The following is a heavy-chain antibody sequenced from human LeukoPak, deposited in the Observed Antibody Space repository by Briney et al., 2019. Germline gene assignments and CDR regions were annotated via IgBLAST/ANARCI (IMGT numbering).Heavy chain of an antibody. D-gene: IGHD5-18*01. V-gene: IGHV1-2*02. CDR2: INPNSGGT. CDR3: ARDPGRDSADWYFDL. Sequence: GTSVKVSCKASGYTFTGYYMHWVRQAPGQGLEWMGWINPNSGGTNYAQKFQGRVTMTRDTSISTAYMELSRLRSDDTAVYYCARDPGRDSADWYFDLWGRGTLVTVSS. J-gene: IGHJ2*01. CDR1: GYTFTGYY.